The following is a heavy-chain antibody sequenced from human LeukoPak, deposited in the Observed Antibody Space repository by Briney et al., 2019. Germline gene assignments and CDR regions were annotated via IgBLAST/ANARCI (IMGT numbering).Heavy chain of an antibody. CDR1: GGSLSGFF. J-gene: IGHJ4*02. V-gene: IGHV4-34*01. CDR3: ASLPVLRDIPDY. D-gene: IGHD3-3*01. Sequence: SETLSLTCAVHGGSLSGFFWSWIRQSPGKGLEWLGEMNYSGNSDYNPSLKGRATISLDKSKNQFSLKLSSVTAADTAVYYCASLPVLRDIPDYWGQGTLVTVSS. CDR2: MNYSGNS.